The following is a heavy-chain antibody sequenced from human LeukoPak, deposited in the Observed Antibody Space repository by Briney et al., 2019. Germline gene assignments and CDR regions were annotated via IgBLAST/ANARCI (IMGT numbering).Heavy chain of an antibody. J-gene: IGHJ5*02. D-gene: IGHD6-6*01. CDR2: NYHSGST. Sequence: SETLSLTRTVSGYSISSGYYWGWIRQPPGKGLEWIGSNYHSGSTYYNPSLKSRVTISVDTSKNQFSLKLSSVTAADTAVYYCARGGDIAARPFSPWGQGTLVTVSS. CDR1: GYSISSGYY. V-gene: IGHV4-38-2*02. CDR3: ARGGDIAARPFSP.